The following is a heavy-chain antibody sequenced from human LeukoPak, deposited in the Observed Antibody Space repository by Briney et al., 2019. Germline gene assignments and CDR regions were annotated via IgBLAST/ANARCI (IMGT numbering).Heavy chain of an antibody. CDR1: GYTFTGYY. CDR2: INPNSGGT. CDR3: VVLTYYYDSSGYENDY. Sequence: ASVKVSCKASGYTFTGYYMHWVRQAPGQGLEWMGWINPNSGGTNYAQKFQGRVTMTRDTSISTAYMELSRLRSDDTAVYYCVVLTYYYDSSGYENDYWGQGTLVTVSS. D-gene: IGHD3-22*01. J-gene: IGHJ4*02. V-gene: IGHV1-2*02.